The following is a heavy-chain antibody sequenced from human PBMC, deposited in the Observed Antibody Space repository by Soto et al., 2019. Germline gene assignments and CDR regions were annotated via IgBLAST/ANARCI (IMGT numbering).Heavy chain of an antibody. CDR2: ISGSGGST. J-gene: IGHJ6*02. Sequence: GGSLRLSCAASGFTFSSYAMSWVRQAPGKGLEWVSAISGSGGSTYYADSVKGRFTISRDNSKNTLYLQMNSLRAEDTAVYYCAREQSYYDFWSGYYPYYYYGMDVWGQGTTVTVSS. D-gene: IGHD3-3*01. V-gene: IGHV3-23*01. CDR3: AREQSYYDFWSGYYPYYYYGMDV. CDR1: GFTFSSYA.